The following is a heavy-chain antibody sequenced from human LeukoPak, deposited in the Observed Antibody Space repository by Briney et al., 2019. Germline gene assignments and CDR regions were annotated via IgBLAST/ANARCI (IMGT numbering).Heavy chain of an antibody. Sequence: PSETLSLTCTVSGGSISSYYWSWIRQPPGKGLEWIGEINHSGSTNYNPSLKSRVTISVDTSKNQFSLKLSSVTAADTAVYYCARGRGPYYYWGQGTLVTVSS. CDR2: INHSGST. V-gene: IGHV4-34*01. D-gene: IGHD2-21*01. CDR3: ARGRGPYYY. J-gene: IGHJ4*02. CDR1: GGSISSYY.